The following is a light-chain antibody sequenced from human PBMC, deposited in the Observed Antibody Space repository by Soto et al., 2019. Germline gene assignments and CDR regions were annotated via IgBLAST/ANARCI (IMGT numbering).Light chain of an antibody. CDR2: GAS. J-gene: IGKJ4*01. V-gene: IGKV3-20*01. CDR3: QQYGSSPLT. CDR1: QSISSTY. Sequence: EVVLTQSPGTLSLSPGERATLSCRASQSISSTYLAWHQQKPGQPPRLFIYGASSRATGIPDRFSGSGSGTDFTLTISRLEPEDFAVYYCQQYGSSPLTFGGGTKVEIK.